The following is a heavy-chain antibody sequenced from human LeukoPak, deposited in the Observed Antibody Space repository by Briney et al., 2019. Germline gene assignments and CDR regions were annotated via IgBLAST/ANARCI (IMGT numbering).Heavy chain of an antibody. D-gene: IGHD6-13*01. V-gene: IGHV3-48*03. J-gene: IGHJ4*02. CDR2: ISSSGNSI. Sequence: PGGSLRLSCAASGFTVISYEMNWVRQAPGKGLEWVSYISSSGNSIFYADSVKGRFTISRDNAKNSLYLQMNSLRAEDTAVYYCARALPSSYYYFDSWGQGNLVTVSS. CDR3: ARALPSSYYYFDS. CDR1: GFTVISYE.